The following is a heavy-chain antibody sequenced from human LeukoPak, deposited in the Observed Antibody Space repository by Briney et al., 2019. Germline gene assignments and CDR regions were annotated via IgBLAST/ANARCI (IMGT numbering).Heavy chain of an antibody. D-gene: IGHD6-19*01. CDR3: ARHGWHAWYFDL. J-gene: IGHJ2*01. V-gene: IGHV4-34*01. CDR2: INQRRNT. CDR1: GESFSGYT. Sequence: SETLSLTCVVYGESFSGYTWSWIRQPPGKGLEWIGEINQRRNTNYNPSLKSRVTISIDTSKNQFSLKLSSVTAADTAVYYCARHGWHAWYFDLWGRGTLVTVSS.